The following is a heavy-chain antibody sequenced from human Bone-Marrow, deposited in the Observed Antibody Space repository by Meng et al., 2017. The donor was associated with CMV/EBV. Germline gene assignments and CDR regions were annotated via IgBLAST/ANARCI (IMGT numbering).Heavy chain of an antibody. Sequence: GGSLRLSCAASGFTFSSYGMHWVRQTPGKGLEWVAFIRYDGSNKYYADSVKGRFTISRDNSKNTLYLQMNSLRAEDTAVYYCAKDAWGLDYFDYWGQGTLVTVSS. CDR3: AKDAWGLDYFDY. V-gene: IGHV3-30*02. J-gene: IGHJ4*02. D-gene: IGHD1-26*01. CDR1: GFTFSSYG. CDR2: IRYDGSNK.